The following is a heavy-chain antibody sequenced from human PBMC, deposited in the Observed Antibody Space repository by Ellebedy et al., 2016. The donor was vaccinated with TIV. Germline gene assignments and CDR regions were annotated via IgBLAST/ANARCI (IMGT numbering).Heavy chain of an antibody. J-gene: IGHJ3*02. V-gene: IGHV3-7*01. D-gene: IGHD4-17*01. Sequence: GGSLRLSCAASGFTFSSYWMTWVRQAPGKGLEWVANINQDGNEQYYVDSVQGRFTISRDNARNSLNLQMNSVRAEDAAVYYCATDGSYGDYRSPTHAFVMWGQGTMVIVSS. CDR3: ATDGSYGDYRSPTHAFVM. CDR2: INQDGNEQ. CDR1: GFTFSSYW.